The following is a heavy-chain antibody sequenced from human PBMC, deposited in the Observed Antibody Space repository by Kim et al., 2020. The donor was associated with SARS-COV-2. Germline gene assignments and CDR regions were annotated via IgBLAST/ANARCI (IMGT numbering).Heavy chain of an antibody. V-gene: IGHV2-5*02. CDR1: GFSLSTSGVG. J-gene: IGHJ4*02. CDR2: IYWDDDK. CDR3: AQISPLRPFDY. D-gene: IGHD3-3*01. Sequence: SGPTLVKPTQTLTLTCTFSGFSLSTSGVGVGWIRQPPGKALQWLALIYWDDDKRYSPSLKSRLTITKDTSKNQVVLTMTNMDPVDTATYYCAQISPLRPFDYWGQGTLVTVSS.